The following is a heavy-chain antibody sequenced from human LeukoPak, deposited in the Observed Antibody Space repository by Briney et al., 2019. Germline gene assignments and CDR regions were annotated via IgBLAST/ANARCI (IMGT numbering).Heavy chain of an antibody. Sequence: PGGSLRLSCEVSGITFSNFAMAWVRQAPGKGLEWVSLITGTSGRTYYAASVKGRFTISRDNARKSLYLQMNSLRAEDTAVYYCARDLLYYDSSGGDYWGQGTLVTVSS. D-gene: IGHD3-22*01. CDR1: GITFSNFA. CDR3: ARDLLYYDSSGGDY. J-gene: IGHJ4*02. V-gene: IGHV3-21*01. CDR2: ITGTSGRT.